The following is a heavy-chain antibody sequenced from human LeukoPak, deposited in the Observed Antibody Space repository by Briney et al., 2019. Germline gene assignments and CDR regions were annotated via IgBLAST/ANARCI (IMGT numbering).Heavy chain of an antibody. J-gene: IGHJ3*02. CDR1: GDSIRSSSYY. Sequence: SETLSLTCTVSGDSIRSSSYYWAWIRQPPGKGLEWIGTTYYSGTTSYNSSLKSRVTISVDTSKNQVSLKVSSVTAADTAMFYCARIMAGQNAFDMWGQGTMVTVSS. CDR3: ARIMAGQNAFDM. CDR2: TYYSGTT. V-gene: IGHV4-39*01. D-gene: IGHD2-8*01.